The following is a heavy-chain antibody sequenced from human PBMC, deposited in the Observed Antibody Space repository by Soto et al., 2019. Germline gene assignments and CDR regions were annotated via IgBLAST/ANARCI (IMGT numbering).Heavy chain of an antibody. CDR3: ARGYYGDSDY. Sequence: QVQLVESGGDVVQPGRSLRLSCVDSGFTFSDYAMHWVRQAPGKGLEWVAVISYDGSNKYYADSVKGRFTISRDNSKNTLYLQMNSLRTDDTAVYYCARGYYGDSDYWGQGTLVTVSS. CDR2: ISYDGSNK. CDR1: GFTFSDYA. V-gene: IGHV3-30-3*01. D-gene: IGHD4-17*01. J-gene: IGHJ4*02.